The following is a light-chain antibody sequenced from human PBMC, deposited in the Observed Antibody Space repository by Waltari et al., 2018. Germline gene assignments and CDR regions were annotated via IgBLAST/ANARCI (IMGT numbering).Light chain of an antibody. V-gene: IGKV1-5*03. CDR2: AAS. CDR3: QQYNNNWT. CDR1: QSISTW. J-gene: IGKJ1*01. Sequence: DFHLTQSPSTLSASVGDRVSITCRASQSISTWLAWYRQRPGEAPQILIYAASTLHRGVPSRFSGRGSGTEFSLTISGLHPDDSGTYYCQQYNNNWTFGQGTRVEIK.